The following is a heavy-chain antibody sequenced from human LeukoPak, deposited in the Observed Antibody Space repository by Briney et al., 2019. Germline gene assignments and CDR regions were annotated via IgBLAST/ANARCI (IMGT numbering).Heavy chain of an antibody. CDR1: GGSISSYY. CDR3: ARLLGSYWYFDL. V-gene: IGHV4-59*08. D-gene: IGHD3-16*01. Sequence: SETLSLTCTVSGGSISSYYWSWIRQPPGKGLGWIGYIYYSGSTNYNPSLKSRVTISVDTSKNQFSLKLSSVTAADTAVYYCARLLGSYWYFDLWGRGTLVTVSS. CDR2: IYYSGST. J-gene: IGHJ2*01.